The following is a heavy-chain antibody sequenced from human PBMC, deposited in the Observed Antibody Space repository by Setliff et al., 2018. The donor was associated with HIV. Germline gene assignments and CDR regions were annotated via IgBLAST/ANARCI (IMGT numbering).Heavy chain of an antibody. CDR3: ARLSDDRYYYDSSGYRGFDI. J-gene: IGHJ3*02. Sequence: SETLSLTCIVSGGSINSSSYYWAWIRQPPGKGLEWIGSIYYSGSTYYNPSLKSRGTISVDTSKNQFSLKLSSVTAADTAVCYCARLSDDRYYYDSSGYRGFDIWGQGTMVTVSS. D-gene: IGHD3-22*01. V-gene: IGHV4-39*01. CDR2: IYYSGST. CDR1: GGSINSSSYY.